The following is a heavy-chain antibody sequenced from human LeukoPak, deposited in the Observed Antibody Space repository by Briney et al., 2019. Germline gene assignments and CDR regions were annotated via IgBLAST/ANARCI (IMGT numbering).Heavy chain of an antibody. CDR2: INSNTGNP. D-gene: IGHD6-13*01. J-gene: IGHJ4*02. CDR1: GYTFTSYA. V-gene: IGHV7-4-1*02. CDR3: ANSGPMYSSSWYDFDY. Sequence: ASVKVSCKASGYTFTSYAMNWVRQAPGQGLEWMGWINSNTGNPTYAQGFTGRFVFSLDTSVSTAYLQISSLKAEDTAVYYCANSGPMYSSSWYDFDYWGQGTLVTVSS.